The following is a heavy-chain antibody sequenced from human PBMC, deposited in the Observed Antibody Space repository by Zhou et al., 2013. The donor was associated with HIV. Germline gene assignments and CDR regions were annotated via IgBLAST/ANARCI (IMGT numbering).Heavy chain of an antibody. CDR3: TRGLR. J-gene: IGHJ4*02. V-gene: IGHV4-38-2*01. Sequence: QVQLQESGPGLVEPSETLSLTCAVSGYSISSGYQWGWIRQPPGKGLEWIGNINHSGRTSYNPSLKSRVTISVDTSKNLFSLKLTSVTAADTAVYYCTRGLRWSQGTLVTVSS. CDR2: INHSGRT. CDR1: GYSISSGYQ.